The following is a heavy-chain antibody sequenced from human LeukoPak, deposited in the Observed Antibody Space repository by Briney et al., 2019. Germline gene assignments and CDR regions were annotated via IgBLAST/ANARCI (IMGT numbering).Heavy chain of an antibody. V-gene: IGHV3-33*06. D-gene: IGHD3-3*01. Sequence: GGSLRLSCAASGFTFSSYGMHWVRQAPGKGLEWVAVIWYDGSNKYYADSVRGRFTISRDNSKNTLYLQMNSLRAEDTAVYYCAKVPLPYYDFWSGHRAWFDPWGQGTLVTVSS. CDR3: AKVPLPYYDFWSGHRAWFDP. J-gene: IGHJ5*02. CDR2: IWYDGSNK. CDR1: GFTFSSYG.